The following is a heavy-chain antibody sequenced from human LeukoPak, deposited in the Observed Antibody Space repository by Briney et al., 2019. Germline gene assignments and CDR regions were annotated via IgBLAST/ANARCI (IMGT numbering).Heavy chain of an antibody. Sequence: PGGSLRLSCAASGFTFSSYGMHWVRQAPGKGLEWVAVISYDGSNKYYADSVKGRFTISRDNSKNTLYLQMNSLRAEDTAVYYCAKDRSGSHDYWDQGTLVTVSS. V-gene: IGHV3-30*18. CDR2: ISYDGSNK. CDR1: GFTFSSYG. CDR3: AKDRSGSHDY. D-gene: IGHD1-26*01. J-gene: IGHJ4*02.